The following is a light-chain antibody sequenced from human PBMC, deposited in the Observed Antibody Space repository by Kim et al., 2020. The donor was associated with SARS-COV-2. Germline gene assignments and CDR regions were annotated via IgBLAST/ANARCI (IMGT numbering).Light chain of an antibody. V-gene: IGLV1-44*01. CDR2: NSH. CDR1: TSNLGTNH. CDR3: AAWDDTVNGAI. Sequence: QSVLTQPPSASGTPGQRVTISCSGGTSNLGTNHGCWYQKIPGTAPKLIIYNSHQRASGVPDRFSASRSGTSASLAISGLQSEDEADYYCAAWDDTVNGAIFGGGTQLTVL. J-gene: IGLJ2*01.